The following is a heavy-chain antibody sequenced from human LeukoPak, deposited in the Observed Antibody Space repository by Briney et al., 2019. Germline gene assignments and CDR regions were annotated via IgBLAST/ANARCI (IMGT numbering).Heavy chain of an antibody. CDR2: IYYSGST. CDR1: GGSISSYY. V-gene: IGHV4-59*01. Sequence: SETLSLTCTVSGGSISSYYWSWIRQPPGKGLEWIGYIYYSGSTNYNPSLKSRVTIPVDTSKNQFSLKLSSVTAADTAVYYCARDPILWFGEFDYWGQGTLVTVSS. CDR3: ARDPILWFGEFDY. J-gene: IGHJ4*02. D-gene: IGHD3-10*01.